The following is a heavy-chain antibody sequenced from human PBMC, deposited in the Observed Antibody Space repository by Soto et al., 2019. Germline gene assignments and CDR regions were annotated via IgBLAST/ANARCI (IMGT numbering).Heavy chain of an antibody. CDR2: IVVGSGNT. V-gene: IGHV1-58*02. Sequence: SVKVSCKASGFTFFTSAIQWVRQARGQRLEWMGWIVVGSGNTNYAQKFQERVTITRDMSTNTAYMELTSLRSEDTAVYYCAADQYCGGDCYFDYWGQGTMVTVSS. D-gene: IGHD2-21*02. CDR3: AADQYCGGDCYFDY. CDR1: GFTFFTSA. J-gene: IGHJ4*02.